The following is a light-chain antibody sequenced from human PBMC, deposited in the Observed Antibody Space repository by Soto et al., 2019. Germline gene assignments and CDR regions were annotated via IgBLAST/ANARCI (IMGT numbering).Light chain of an antibody. V-gene: IGKV3-15*01. CDR3: QQYNNWPALT. J-gene: IGKJ4*01. Sequence: EIVMTQSPATLSVSPGERATLSCRASQSVSSNLAWYQQKPGQAPRLLIYGASTRATGIPARFSGSGSGTECTLTISSRQSEDFAGYYCQQYNNWPALTFGGGTKVEIK. CDR1: QSVSSN. CDR2: GAS.